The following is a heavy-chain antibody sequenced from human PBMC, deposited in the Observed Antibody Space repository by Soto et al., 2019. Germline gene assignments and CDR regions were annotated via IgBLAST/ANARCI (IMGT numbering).Heavy chain of an antibody. D-gene: IGHD2-2*01. CDR2: IIPIFGTA. V-gene: IGHV1-69*01. CDR3: ARCGVVPAAEGSYYHYGMDV. CDR1: GGTFSSYA. J-gene: IGHJ6*02. Sequence: QVQLVQSGAEVQKPGSSVKVSCKASGGTFSSYAISWVRQAPGQGLEWMGGIIPIFGTANYAQKFQGRVTITADESTSTAYMELSSLRSEDTAVYYCARCGVVPAAEGSYYHYGMDVWGQGTTVTGSS.